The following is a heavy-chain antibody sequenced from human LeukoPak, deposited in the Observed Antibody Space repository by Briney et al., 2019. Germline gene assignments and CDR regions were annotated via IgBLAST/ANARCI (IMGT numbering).Heavy chain of an antibody. V-gene: IGHV4-34*01. CDR3: ARLCLTMVRGLIMEDWFDP. CDR1: GGSFSDYY. CDR2: INHSGST. J-gene: IGHJ5*02. Sequence: SETLSLTCAVYGGSFSDYYWSWIRQPPGKGLEWIGEINHSGSTNYNPSLKSRVTISVDTSKNQFSLKLRSVTAADTAVYLCARLCLTMVRGLIMEDWFDPWGQGTLVTVSS. D-gene: IGHD3-10*01.